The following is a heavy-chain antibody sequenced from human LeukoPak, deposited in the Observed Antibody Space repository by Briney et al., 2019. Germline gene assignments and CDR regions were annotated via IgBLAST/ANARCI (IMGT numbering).Heavy chain of an antibody. J-gene: IGHJ4*02. CDR3: ARGEGITMVRGVTAFDY. CDR1: GYTFTGYY. V-gene: IGHV1-2*02. D-gene: IGHD3-10*01. Sequence: ASVKVSCKASGYTFTGYYMHWVRQAPGQGLEWMGWINPNSGGTNYAQKFQGRVTMTRDTSISTAYMELSRLRSDDTAVYYCARGEGITMVRGVTAFDYWGQGILVTVSS. CDR2: INPNSGGT.